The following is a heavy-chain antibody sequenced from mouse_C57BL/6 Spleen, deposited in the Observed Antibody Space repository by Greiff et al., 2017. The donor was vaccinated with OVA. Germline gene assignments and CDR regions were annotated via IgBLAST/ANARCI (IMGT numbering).Heavy chain of an antibody. CDR3: ARYPTTVVDWYFDV. D-gene: IGHD1-1*01. CDR1: GYTFTDYN. J-gene: IGHJ1*03. Sequence: DVKLQESGPELVKPGASVKIPCKASGYTFTDYNMDWVKQSHGKSLEWIGDINPNNGGTIYNQKFKGKATLTVDKSSSTAYMELRSLTSEDTAVYYCARYPTTVVDWYFDVWGTGTTVTVSS. V-gene: IGHV1-18*01. CDR2: INPNNGGT.